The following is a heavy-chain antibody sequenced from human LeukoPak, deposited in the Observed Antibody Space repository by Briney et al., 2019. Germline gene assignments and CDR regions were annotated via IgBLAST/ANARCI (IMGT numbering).Heavy chain of an antibody. Sequence: GGSLRLSCAASGFTFSSYAMSWVRQAPRKGLEWVSAISGSGGSTYYADSVKGRFTISRDNSKNTLYLQMNSLRAEDTAVYYCAKVRRYSYGFSDYWGQGTLVTVSS. CDR3: AKVRRYSYGFSDY. J-gene: IGHJ4*02. D-gene: IGHD5-18*01. CDR2: ISGSGGST. V-gene: IGHV3-23*01. CDR1: GFTFSSYA.